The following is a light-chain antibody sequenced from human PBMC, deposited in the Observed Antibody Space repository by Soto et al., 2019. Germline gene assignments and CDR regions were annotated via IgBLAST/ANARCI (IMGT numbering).Light chain of an antibody. J-gene: IGKJ3*01. CDR2: DAS. CDR1: QDISNY. CDR3: QQYDNRPLT. Sequence: DIQMTQSPSSLSASVGDRVTITCQASQDISNYLNWYQQKPGKAPKLLIYDASNLETGVPSRFSGSGSGPDFTFTISSLQPEDIATYYCQQYDNRPLTFGPGTKVDIK. V-gene: IGKV1-33*01.